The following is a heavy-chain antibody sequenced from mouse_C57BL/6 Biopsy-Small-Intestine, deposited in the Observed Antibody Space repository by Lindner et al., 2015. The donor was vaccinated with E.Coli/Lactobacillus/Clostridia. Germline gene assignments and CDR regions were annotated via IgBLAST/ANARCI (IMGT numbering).Heavy chain of an antibody. J-gene: IGHJ2*01. Sequence: VQLQESGPELVKPGASVKISYKASGYTFTDYYMNWVKQSHGKSLEWIGDINPKNGDTTYNQKFKGKATLTVDKSSSTAYMELRSLTSEDSAVYYCAGSNYYGSSDWGQGTTLTVSS. D-gene: IGHD1-1*01. CDR2: INPKNGDT. V-gene: IGHV1-26*01. CDR3: AGSNYYGSSD. CDR1: GYTFTDYY.